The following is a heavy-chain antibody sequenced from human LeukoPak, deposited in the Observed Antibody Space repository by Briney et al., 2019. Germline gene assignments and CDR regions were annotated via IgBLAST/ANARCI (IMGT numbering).Heavy chain of an antibody. CDR2: IYPGDSDT. V-gene: IGHV5-51*01. D-gene: IGHD3-10*01. CDR3: ARLSGSGKLYYYYMDV. Sequence: GESLKISCKGSGYSFTSYWIGWVRQMPGKGLEWMGIIYPGDSDTRYSPSFQGQVTISADKSISTAYMQWSSLKASDTAMYYCARLSGSGKLYYYYMDVWGKGTTVTISS. J-gene: IGHJ6*03. CDR1: GYSFTSYW.